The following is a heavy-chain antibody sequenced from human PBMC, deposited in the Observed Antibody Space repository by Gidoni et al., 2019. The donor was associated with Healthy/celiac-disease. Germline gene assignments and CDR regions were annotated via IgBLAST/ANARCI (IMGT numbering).Heavy chain of an antibody. J-gene: IGHJ5*02. V-gene: IGHV1-18*04. CDR3: ARVRRSYYYDSSGQFDP. D-gene: IGHD3-22*01. CDR2: ISAYNGNT. Sequence: QAQLVQSGAEVKKPGASVKVSCKASGYTFTSYGISWVRQAPGQGLEWMGWISAYNGNTNYAQKLQGRVTMTTDTSTSTAYMELRSLRSDDTAVYYCARVRRSYYYDSSGQFDPWGQGTLVTVSS. CDR1: GYTFTSYG.